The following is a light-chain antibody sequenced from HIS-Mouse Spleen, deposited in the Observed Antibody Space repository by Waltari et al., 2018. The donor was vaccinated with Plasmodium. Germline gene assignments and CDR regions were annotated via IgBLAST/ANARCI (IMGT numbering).Light chain of an antibody. CDR2: KDS. CDR3: QSADSSGTYQV. V-gene: IGLV3-25*03. CDR1: ALPQQY. Sequence: SYELTQPPSVSVSPGQTARLTCSGDALPQQYAYWYQQKPGQAPVLVIYKDSERPSGIPERFSGSSSGTTVTLTISGVQAEDEADYYCQSADSSGTYQVFGGGTKLTVL. J-gene: IGLJ2*01.